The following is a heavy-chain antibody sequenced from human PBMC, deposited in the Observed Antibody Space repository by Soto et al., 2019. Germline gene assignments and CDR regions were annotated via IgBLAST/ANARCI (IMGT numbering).Heavy chain of an antibody. CDR3: ARSEICSSTSCYKGPRDL. Sequence: VKVSCKASGGTFSSYAISWVRQAPGQGLEWMGGIIPIFGTANYAQKFQGRVTITADKSTSTAYMELSSLRSEDTAVYYCARSEICSSTSCYKGPRDLWGQGTLVTVSS. CDR1: GGTFSSYA. V-gene: IGHV1-69*06. D-gene: IGHD2-2*02. J-gene: IGHJ4*02. CDR2: IIPIFGTA.